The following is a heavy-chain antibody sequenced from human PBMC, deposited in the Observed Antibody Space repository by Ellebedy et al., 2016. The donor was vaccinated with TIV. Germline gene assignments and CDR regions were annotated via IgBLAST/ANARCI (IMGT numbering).Heavy chain of an antibody. V-gene: IGHV1-69*13. CDR2: IIPIFGTA. Sequence: SVKVSXXASGGTFSSYAISWVRQAPGQGLEWMGGIIPIFGTANYAQKFQGRVTITADESTSTAYMELSSLRSDDTAVYYCARGGGLRNWFDPWGQGTLVTVSS. J-gene: IGHJ5*02. D-gene: IGHD1-26*01. CDR3: ARGGGLRNWFDP. CDR1: GGTFSSYA.